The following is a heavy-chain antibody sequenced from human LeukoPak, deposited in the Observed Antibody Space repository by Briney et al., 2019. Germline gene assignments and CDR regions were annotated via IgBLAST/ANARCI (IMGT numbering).Heavy chain of an antibody. Sequence: KSGESLKISCKGSGYSFTTYWIGWVRQMPGKGLEWMGIIYPYDSETRYSPSFQGQVTISADKSISTAYLQWSSLKASDTAMYYCARFSGSGWSIHYFDYWGQGTLVTVSS. CDR3: ARFSGSGWSIHYFDY. D-gene: IGHD6-19*01. V-gene: IGHV5-51*01. J-gene: IGHJ4*02. CDR2: IYPYDSET. CDR1: GYSFTTYW.